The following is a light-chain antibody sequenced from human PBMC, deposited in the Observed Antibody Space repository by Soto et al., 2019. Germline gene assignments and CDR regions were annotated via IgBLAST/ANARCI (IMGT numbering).Light chain of an antibody. CDR2: TAS. Sequence: AIQMTQSPSSLSASVGDRITITSPASQGIRSELGWYQQKPGKAPNLLIYTASTLQSGVPSRFSGSGSGTDFTLTISSLQPEDFATYYCIQDYNYPLTFGGGTKVDIK. CDR3: IQDYNYPLT. J-gene: IGKJ4*01. V-gene: IGKV1-6*01. CDR1: QGIRSE.